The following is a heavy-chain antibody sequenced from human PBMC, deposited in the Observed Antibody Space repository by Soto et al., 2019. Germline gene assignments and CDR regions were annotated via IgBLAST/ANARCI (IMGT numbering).Heavy chain of an antibody. V-gene: IGHV3-21*01. J-gene: IGHJ3*02. CDR1: GFTFSSYS. CDR2: ISSSSSYI. Sequence: PGGSLRLSCAASGFTFSSYSMNWVRQAPGKGLEWVSSISSSSSYIYYADSVKGRFTISRDNAKNSLYLQMNSLRAEDTAVYYCARGRGEGGWYAFDIWGQGTMVTVSS. CDR3: ARGRGEGGWYAFDI. D-gene: IGHD2-15*01.